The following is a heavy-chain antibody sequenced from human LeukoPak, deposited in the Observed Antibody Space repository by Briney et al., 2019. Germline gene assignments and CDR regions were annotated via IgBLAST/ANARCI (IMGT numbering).Heavy chain of an antibody. CDR3: AKAVVEMAAVYYYYMDV. CDR1: GYTFTSYD. D-gene: IGHD5-24*01. J-gene: IGHJ6*03. Sequence: ASVKVSCKASGYTFTSYDINWVRQATGQGLEWMGWMNPNSGNTGYAQKFQGRVTMTRKTSISTAYMELSSLRAEDTAVYYCAKAVVEMAAVYYYYMDVWGKGTTVTISS. CDR2: MNPNSGNT. V-gene: IGHV1-8*01.